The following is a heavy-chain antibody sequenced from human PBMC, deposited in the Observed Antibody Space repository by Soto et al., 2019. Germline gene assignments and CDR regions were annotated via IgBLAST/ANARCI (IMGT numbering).Heavy chain of an antibody. D-gene: IGHD2-2*01. CDR2: ITPYNGKT. Sequence: ASVKVSCKASGYTFITYGVTWVRQAPGQGLEWMGWITPYNGKTHYAQKFQDRVTMTTDTAATTAYMELRSLTSDDSAMYFCARDTSHYFDHWGQGTLVTVSS. CDR1: GYTFITYG. J-gene: IGHJ4*02. CDR3: ARDTSHYFDH. V-gene: IGHV1-18*01.